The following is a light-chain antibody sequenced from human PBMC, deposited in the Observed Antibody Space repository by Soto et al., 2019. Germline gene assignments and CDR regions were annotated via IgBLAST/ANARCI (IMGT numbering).Light chain of an antibody. CDR2: EVT. V-gene: IGLV2-14*01. J-gene: IGLJ1*01. CDR1: SSDVGGYNY. CDR3: SSYTSSSTRV. Sequence: QSVLTQPASVSGSPGQSIAICCTGSSSDVGGYNYVSWYQQHPGKAPQLIIYEVTNRPSGVSNRFSGSKSGNTASLTISGLQPEDQADYYCSSYTSSSTRVFGTGTKVTVL.